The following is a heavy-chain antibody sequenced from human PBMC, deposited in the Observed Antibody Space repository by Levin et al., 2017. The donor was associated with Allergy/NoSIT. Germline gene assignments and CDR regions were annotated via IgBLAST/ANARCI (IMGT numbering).Heavy chain of an antibody. CDR3: ASSMVRGVINHRFDY. CDR2: ISYDGSNK. D-gene: IGHD3-10*01. CDR1: GFTFSSYA. J-gene: IGHJ4*02. Sequence: GGSLRLSCAASGFTFSSYAMHWVRQAPGKGLEWVAVISYDGSNKYYADSVKGRFTISRDNSKNTLYLQMNSLRAEDTAVYYCASSMVRGVINHRFDYWGQGTLVTVSS. V-gene: IGHV3-30-3*01.